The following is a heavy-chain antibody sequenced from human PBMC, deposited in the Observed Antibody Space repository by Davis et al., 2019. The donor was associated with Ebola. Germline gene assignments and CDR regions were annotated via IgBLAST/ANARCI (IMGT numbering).Heavy chain of an antibody. CDR3: ASGLGYSGYEPFDN. J-gene: IGHJ4*02. CDR1: GGAFSNYA. D-gene: IGHD5-12*01. V-gene: IGHV1-69*13. Sequence: SVKVSCKTSGGAFSNYAINWVRQAPGQGLDWMGRIIPIFGTANYAQKFQGRVTITADESKSTAYMELSSLRSEDTAVYYCASGLGYSGYEPFDNWGQGTLVTVSS. CDR2: IIPIFGTA.